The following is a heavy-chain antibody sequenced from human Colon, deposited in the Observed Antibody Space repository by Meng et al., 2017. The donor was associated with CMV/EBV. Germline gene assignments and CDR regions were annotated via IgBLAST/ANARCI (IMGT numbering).Heavy chain of an antibody. Sequence: SETLSLTCTVSGDSISGYFWSWIRQPPGKGLEWIGHISYSATTHYSPSFKSRIILSVDTSKNQVSLKLTSVTTADTATYYCARDGGHGGCYPFYGMDVWGQGTTVTVSS. V-gene: IGHV4-59*01. CDR2: ISYSATT. CDR3: ARDGGHGGCYPFYGMDV. CDR1: GDSISGYF. J-gene: IGHJ6*02. D-gene: IGHD4/OR15-4a*01.